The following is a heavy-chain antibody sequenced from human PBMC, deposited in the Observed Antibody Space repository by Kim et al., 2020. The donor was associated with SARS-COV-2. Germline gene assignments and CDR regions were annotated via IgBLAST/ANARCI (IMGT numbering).Heavy chain of an antibody. Sequence: GGSLRLSCAASGFTFSSYSMNWVRQAPGKGLEWVSSISSSSSYIYYADSVKGRFTISRDNAKNSLYLQMNSLRAEDTAVYYCARGGVVVTAIRRGAFDIWGQGTMVTVSS. V-gene: IGHV3-21*01. CDR3: ARGGVVVTAIRRGAFDI. CDR2: ISSSSSYI. D-gene: IGHD2-21*02. CDR1: GFTFSSYS. J-gene: IGHJ3*02.